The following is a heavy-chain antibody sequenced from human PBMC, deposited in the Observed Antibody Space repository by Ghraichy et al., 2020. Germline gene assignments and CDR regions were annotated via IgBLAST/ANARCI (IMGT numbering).Heavy chain of an antibody. CDR2: ISSGTSYT. CDR1: GFTFSSSY. D-gene: IGHD1-7*01. J-gene: IGHJ4*02. V-gene: IGHV3-11*06. Sequence: GGSLRLSCAASGFTFSSSYMSWIRQAPGKGLEWVSYISSGTSYTNYADSVKGRFTISRDNANNSLYLQMNSLRAEDTAIYYCARARRELLGPAYWGQGTLVTVSS. CDR3: ARARRELLGPAY.